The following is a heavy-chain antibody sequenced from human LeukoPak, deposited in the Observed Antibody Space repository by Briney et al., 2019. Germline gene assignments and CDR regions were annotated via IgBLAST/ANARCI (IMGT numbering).Heavy chain of an antibody. V-gene: IGHV3-33*01. CDR3: ARDVTVTTSIWFDP. D-gene: IGHD4-17*01. CDR1: GFTFSSYG. CDR2: IWYDGSNK. Sequence: AGRSLRLSCAASGFTFSSYGMHWVRQAPGKGLEWVAVIWYDGSNKYYADSVKGRFTISRDNSKNSLYLQMNSLRAEDTAVYYCARDVTVTTSIWFDPWGQGTLVTVSS. J-gene: IGHJ5*02.